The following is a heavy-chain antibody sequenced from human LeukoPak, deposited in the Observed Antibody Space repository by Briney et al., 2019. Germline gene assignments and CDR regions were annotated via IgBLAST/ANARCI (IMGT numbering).Heavy chain of an antibody. V-gene: IGHV1-18*01. D-gene: IGHD2-2*01. CDR3: ARVVGSTSLYGMDV. CDR1: GYTFTSYG. CDR2: ISAYNGNT. Sequence: GASVKVSCKASGYTFTSYGISWVRQAPGQGLEWMGWISAYNGNTNYAQKLQGRVTMTTDTSTSTAYMELRSLRSDDTAVYYCARVVGSTSLYGMDVWGQGTTVTVSS. J-gene: IGHJ6*02.